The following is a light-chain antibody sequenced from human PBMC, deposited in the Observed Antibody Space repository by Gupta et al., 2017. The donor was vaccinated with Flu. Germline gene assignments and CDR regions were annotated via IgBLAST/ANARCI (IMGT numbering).Light chain of an antibody. V-gene: IGLV2-14*01. CDR2: EVT. CDR3: SSYKGYTME. Sequence: QQNPGQVPMLVIYEVTYRPSGISARFSGSKSGNTASLTICGIQPDDEADYFCSSYKGYTMEFGGGTKVTVL. J-gene: IGLJ2*01.